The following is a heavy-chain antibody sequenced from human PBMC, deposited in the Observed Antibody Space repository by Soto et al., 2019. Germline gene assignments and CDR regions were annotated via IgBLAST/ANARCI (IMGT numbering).Heavy chain of an antibody. CDR2: IYYSGST. D-gene: IGHD3-3*01. J-gene: IGHJ4*02. Sequence: SETLSLTCTVSGGSISSYYWSWIRQPPGKGLEWIGYIYYSGSTNYNPSLKSRVTISVDTSKNQFSLKLSSVTAADTAVYYCARRVGYVFWSGYYQPFYYCGYWGQVTLLTVSS. CDR1: GGSISSYY. CDR3: ARRVGYVFWSGYYQPFYYCGY. V-gene: IGHV4-59*08.